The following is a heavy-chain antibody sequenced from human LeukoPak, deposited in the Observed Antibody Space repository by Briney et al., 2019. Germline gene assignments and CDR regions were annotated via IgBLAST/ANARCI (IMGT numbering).Heavy chain of an antibody. CDR3: ALHSGSYFSYGMDV. D-gene: IGHD1-26*01. V-gene: IGHV6-1*01. CDR1: GDSVSSNSAA. CDR2: TYYRSKWYN. Sequence: SQTLSLTCAISGDSVSSNSAAWNWIRQSPSRGLEWLGRTYYRSKWYNDYAVSVKSRITINPGTSKNQFSLQLNSVTPEDTAVYYCALHSGSYFSYGMDVWGQGTTVTVSS. J-gene: IGHJ6*02.